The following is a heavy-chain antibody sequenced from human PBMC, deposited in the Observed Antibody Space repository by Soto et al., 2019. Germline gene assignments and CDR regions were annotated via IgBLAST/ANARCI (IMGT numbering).Heavy chain of an antibody. V-gene: IGHV1-46*01. CDR2: INPSGGST. CDR3: ARDRIVGATIDY. D-gene: IGHD1-26*01. J-gene: IGHJ4*02. CDR1: GYTFTSYY. Sequence: ASVKVSCKASGYTFTSYYMHWVRQAPGQGLEWMGIINPSGGSTSYAQKFQGRVTMTRDTSTSTVYMELRSLRSDDTAVYYCARDRIVGATIDYWGQGTPVTVSS.